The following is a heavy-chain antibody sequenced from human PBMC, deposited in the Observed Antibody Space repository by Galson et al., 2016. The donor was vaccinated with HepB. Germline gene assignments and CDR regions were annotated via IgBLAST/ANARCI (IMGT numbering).Heavy chain of an antibody. CDR3: ARQRVETRLNMVRGRLSEDQYYYGLDV. V-gene: IGHV1-69*06. CDR2: IIPVSGSP. CDR1: GGSLRDHG. J-gene: IGHJ6*02. Sequence: SVKVSCKASGGSLRDHGISWILQAPGQGLEWMGGIIPVSGSPNYAQKFQGRVTLFADTSTNTAYLEVYSLRTEDTAVYYWARQRVETRLNMVRGRLSEDQYYYGLDVWGQGTTVTVSS. D-gene: IGHD3-10*01.